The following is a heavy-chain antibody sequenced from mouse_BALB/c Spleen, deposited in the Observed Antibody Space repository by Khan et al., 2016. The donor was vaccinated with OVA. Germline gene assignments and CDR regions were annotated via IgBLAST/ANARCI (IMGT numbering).Heavy chain of an antibody. CDR3: ARGGDGGFAY. D-gene: IGHD2-13*01. Sequence: QVQLKQSGGDLMKPGASVKISCKATGYTFSSYWIEWVKQRPGHGLEWIGQIFPGSVSTTYNEQFKVKATFTADTSSNTVYMQLSSLTSEDSAVDSCARGGDGGFAYWGQGTLVTGSA. J-gene: IGHJ3*01. V-gene: IGHV1-9*01. CDR2: IFPGSVST. CDR1: GYTFSSYW.